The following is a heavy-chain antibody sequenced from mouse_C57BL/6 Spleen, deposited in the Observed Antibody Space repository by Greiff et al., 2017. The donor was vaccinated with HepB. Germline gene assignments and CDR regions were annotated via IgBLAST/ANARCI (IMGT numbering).Heavy chain of an antibody. CDR2: IYPGDGDT. J-gene: IGHJ3*01. V-gene: IGHV1-80*01. D-gene: IGHD2-5*01. Sequence: QVQLKESGAELVKPGASVKISCKASGYAFSSYWMNWVKQRPGKGLEWIGQIYPGDGDTNYNGKFMGKATLTADKSSSTAYMQRSSLTSEDSAVYCCARVYSNGFAYWGQGTLVTVSA. CDR3: ARVYSNGFAY. CDR1: GYAFSSYW.